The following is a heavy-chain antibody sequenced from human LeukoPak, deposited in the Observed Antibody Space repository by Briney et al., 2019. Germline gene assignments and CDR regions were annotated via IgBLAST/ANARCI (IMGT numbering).Heavy chain of an antibody. V-gene: IGHV4-39*01. J-gene: IGHJ3*02. D-gene: IGHD3-22*01. CDR2: IYYSGST. CDR1: GGSISSSSYY. CDR3: ASITMIVVVSSYAFDI. Sequence: SETLSLTCTVSGGSISSSSYYWGWIRQPPGKGLEWIGSIYYSGSTYYNPSLKSRVTISVDTSKNQFSLKLSSVTAADTAVYYYASITMIVVVSSYAFDIWGQGTMVTVSS.